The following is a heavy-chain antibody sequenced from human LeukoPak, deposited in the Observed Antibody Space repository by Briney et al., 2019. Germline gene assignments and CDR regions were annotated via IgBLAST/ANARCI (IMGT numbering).Heavy chain of an antibody. CDR1: AYTFTDYY. J-gene: IGHJ6*03. D-gene: IGHD5-18*01. V-gene: IGHV1-2*02. CDR2: INPNSGGT. Sequence: GASVKDSCKASAYTFTDYYLHWVRQAPGQGLEWMGWINPNSGGTNYAQKFQGRVTMTRDTSISTAYMELSSLRSDDTAVYYCARDRGYSYAKKSSYYYYMDVWGKGTTVTISS. CDR3: ARDRGYSYAKKSSYYYYMDV.